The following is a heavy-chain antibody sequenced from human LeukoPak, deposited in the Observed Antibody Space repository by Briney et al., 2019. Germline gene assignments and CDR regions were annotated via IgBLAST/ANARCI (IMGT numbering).Heavy chain of an antibody. CDR2: IYYSGST. Sequence: SQTLSLTCTVSGGSISSGDYYWSWIRQPPGKGLEWIGYIYYSGSTYYNPSLKSRVTISVDTSKNQFSLKLSSVTAAETAVYYCARININYDYDWGSNEKSIDYWGQGTLVTVSS. CDR3: ARININYDYDWGSNEKSIDY. V-gene: IGHV4-30-4*01. CDR1: GGSISSGDYY. D-gene: IGHD3-16*01. J-gene: IGHJ4*02.